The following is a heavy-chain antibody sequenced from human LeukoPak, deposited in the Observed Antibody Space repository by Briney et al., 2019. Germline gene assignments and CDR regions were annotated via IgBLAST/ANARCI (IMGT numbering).Heavy chain of an antibody. CDR1: GSSFRRGYY. D-gene: IGHD6-19*01. CDR2: SYYSGST. Sequence: SETLSLTCTVSGSSFRRGYYWGWIRQPPGKGLEWIGSSYYSGSTYQNPSLKNRGSMSLDPFKNEFSIKLTSSTAADTAMYYCARVASSVRVDPFDIWGPGTMVTAPS. J-gene: IGHJ3*02. V-gene: IGHV4-38-2*02. CDR3: ARVASSVRVDPFDI.